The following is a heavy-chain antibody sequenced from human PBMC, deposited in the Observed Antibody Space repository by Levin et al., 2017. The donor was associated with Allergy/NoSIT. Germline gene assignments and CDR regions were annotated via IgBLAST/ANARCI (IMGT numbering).Heavy chain of an antibody. Sequence: SETLSLTCAVSGGSISSSNWWSWVRQPPGKGLEWIGEIYHSGSTNYNPSLKSRVTISVDKSKNQFSLKLSSVTAADTAVYYCARDSYNWNDRVRFDYWGQGTLVTVSS. CDR1: GGSISSSNW. J-gene: IGHJ4*02. V-gene: IGHV4-4*02. D-gene: IGHD1-20*01. CDR2: IYHSGST. CDR3: ARDSYNWNDRVRFDY.